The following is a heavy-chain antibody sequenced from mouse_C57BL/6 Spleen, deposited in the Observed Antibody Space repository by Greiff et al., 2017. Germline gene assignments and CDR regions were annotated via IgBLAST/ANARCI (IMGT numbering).Heavy chain of an antibody. J-gene: IGHJ1*03. CDR2: IDPETGGT. V-gene: IGHV1-15*01. D-gene: IGHD1-1*01. Sequence: ESGAELVRPGASVTLSCKASGYTFTDYEMHWVKQTPVHGLEWIGAIDPETGGTAYNQKFKGKAILTADKSSSTAYMELRSLTSEDSAVYYCTRERGSSFYWYFDVWGTGTTVTVSS. CDR1: GYTFTDYE. CDR3: TRERGSSFYWYFDV.